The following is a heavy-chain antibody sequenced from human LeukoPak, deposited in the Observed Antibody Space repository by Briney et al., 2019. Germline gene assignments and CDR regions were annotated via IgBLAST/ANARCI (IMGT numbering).Heavy chain of an antibody. D-gene: IGHD3-3*01. CDR2: IYHSGRT. V-gene: IGHV4-38-2*02. J-gene: IGHJ5*02. CDR3: ARDNRRVVIPNWFDP. CDR1: GASISSHY. Sequence: SETLSLTCSVSGASISSHYWSWIRQPPGKGLEWLGSIYHSGRTYYNPSLKSRVTISLDTSKNQFSLKLSSVTAADTAVYYCARDNRRVVIPNWFDPWGQGTLVTVSS.